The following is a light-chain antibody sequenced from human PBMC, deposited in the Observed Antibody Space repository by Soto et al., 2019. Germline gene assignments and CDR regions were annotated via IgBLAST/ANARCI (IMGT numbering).Light chain of an antibody. J-gene: IGKJ1*01. V-gene: IGKV1-5*03. CDR3: QQYHSNSRT. Sequence: DIQMTQSPSTLSASVGDRVTITCRASQSISTWLAWYQQKPGKAPRLLIYKASSLQSGVTSRFSGSGSGTEFTLTIRSLQADDFATYYCQQYHSNSRTFGQGTKVAVK. CDR2: KAS. CDR1: QSISTW.